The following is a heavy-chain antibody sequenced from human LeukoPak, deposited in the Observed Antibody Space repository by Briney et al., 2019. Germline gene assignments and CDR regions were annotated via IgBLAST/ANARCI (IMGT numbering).Heavy chain of an antibody. J-gene: IGHJ6*03. D-gene: IGHD2-15*01. CDR2: ISGSGGST. CDR1: GFTFSSYA. V-gene: IGHV3-23*01. Sequence: QPGGSLRLSCAASGFTFSSYAMSWVRQAPGKGLERVSAISGSGGSTYYADSGKGRFTISRDNSKNTLYLQMNSLRAEDTAVYYCAKGLVVAARTYYYYYMDVWGKGTTVTVSS. CDR3: AKGLVVAARTYYYYYMDV.